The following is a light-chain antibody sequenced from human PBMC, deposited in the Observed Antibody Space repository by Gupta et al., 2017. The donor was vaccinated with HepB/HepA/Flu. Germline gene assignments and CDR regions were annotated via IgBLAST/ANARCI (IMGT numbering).Light chain of an antibody. V-gene: IGKV2-28*01. CDR2: LGS. CDR1: QSLLHSNGYNY. J-gene: IGKJ4*01. Sequence: DIVMTQSPLSRPCTPRGPASISCRSSQSLLHSNGYNYFDWYLQKPGQSPQLLIYLGSNRASGVPERFSGSGSGTDFTLKISRVEAEDVGVYYCMQALQTPLTFGGGTKVEIK. CDR3: MQALQTPLT.